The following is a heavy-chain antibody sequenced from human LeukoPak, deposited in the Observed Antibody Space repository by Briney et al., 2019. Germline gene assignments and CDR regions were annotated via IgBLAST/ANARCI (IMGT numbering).Heavy chain of an antibody. CDR2: IRVYNGNT. CDR3: ARARYETRIWPKSRYDYYHYMDV. V-gene: IGHV1-18*03. D-gene: IGHD2-15*01. Sequence: ASVKVSCKASGYTFTSYGINWVRQAPGQGLEWMGWIRVYNGNTIYAQKLQDRVTITRDTSASTVYMELSSLRSGDMAVYYCARARYETRIWPKSRYDYYHYMDVWGKGTTVTVSS. CDR1: GYTFTSYG. J-gene: IGHJ6*03.